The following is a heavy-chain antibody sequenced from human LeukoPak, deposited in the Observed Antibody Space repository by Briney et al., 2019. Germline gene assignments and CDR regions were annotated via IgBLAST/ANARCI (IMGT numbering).Heavy chain of an antibody. D-gene: IGHD4-11*01. Sequence: GGSLRLSCAASGFTFSSYGVHWVRQAPGKGLEWVAFIRYDGSNKYYANSVKGRFTISRDNSKNTLYPQMNSLRAEDTAVYYCAKDRKGATVTNYYMDVWGKGTTVTVSS. CDR1: GFTFSSYG. J-gene: IGHJ6*03. CDR2: IRYDGSNK. CDR3: AKDRKGATVTNYYMDV. V-gene: IGHV3-30*02.